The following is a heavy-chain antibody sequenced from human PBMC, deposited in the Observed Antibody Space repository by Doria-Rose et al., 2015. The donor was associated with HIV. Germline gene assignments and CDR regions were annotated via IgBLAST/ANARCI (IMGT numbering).Heavy chain of an antibody. CDR2: INHSGRT. CDR1: GGSFSGYS. CDR3: IGDFDI. D-gene: IGHD2-21*02. V-gene: IGHV4-34*01. J-gene: IGHJ3*02. Sequence: QVQLQQWGAGLLEPSETLSLTCAVYGGSFSGYSWSWIRQPPGKGLEWIGEINHSGRTNYNPPLQSRLTISVDTSKNQLSLKLSSVTAADTAVYYCIGDFDIWGQGTMVTVSS.